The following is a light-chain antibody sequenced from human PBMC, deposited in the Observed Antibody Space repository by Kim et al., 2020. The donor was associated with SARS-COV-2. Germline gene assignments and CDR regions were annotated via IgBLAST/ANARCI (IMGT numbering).Light chain of an antibody. CDR2: GKD. J-gene: IGLJ2*01. CDR1: SLRSYY. Sequence: SSELTQDPAVSVALGQTVRITCQGDSLRSYYATWYQQKPGQAPKVVIYGKDNRPSGVPDRFSGSSSENTAYLTITGTQAGDEADYYCNSRDSNDYVVFGGGTQLNVL. V-gene: IGLV3-19*01. CDR3: NSRDSNDYVV.